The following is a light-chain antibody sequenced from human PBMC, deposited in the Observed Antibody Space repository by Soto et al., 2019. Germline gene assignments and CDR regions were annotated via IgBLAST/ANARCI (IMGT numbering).Light chain of an antibody. CDR3: QQYNNWPMYT. CDR1: QSVSSN. V-gene: IGKV3-15*01. J-gene: IGKJ2*01. CDR2: GAS. Sequence: EIVMTHSPATLSVSPRERATLSCRASQSVSSNLAWYQQKPGQAPRLLIYGASTRATGIPARFSGSGSGTEFTLTISSLQSEDFAVYYCQQYNNWPMYTFGQGTKLEIK.